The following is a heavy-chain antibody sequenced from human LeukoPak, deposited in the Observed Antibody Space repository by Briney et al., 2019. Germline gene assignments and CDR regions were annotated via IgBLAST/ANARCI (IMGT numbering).Heavy chain of an antibody. CDR3: ARAAWNGGEGFDP. CDR1: NGSFSGYY. CDR2: VNHGGDT. J-gene: IGHJ5*02. D-gene: IGHD2-8*01. Sequence: PSETLSLTCAVYNGSFSGYYWSWIRQSPEKGLEWIGEVNHGGDTNYNPSLRSRVTISLDTSKNHFSLKLRSVTAADTAIYNCARAAWNGGEGFDPWGQGTLVTVSS. V-gene: IGHV4-34*01.